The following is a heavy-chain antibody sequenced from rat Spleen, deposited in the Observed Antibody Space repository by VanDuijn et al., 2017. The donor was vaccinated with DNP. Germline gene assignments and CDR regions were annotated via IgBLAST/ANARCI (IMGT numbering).Heavy chain of an antibody. D-gene: IGHD1-3*01. CDR1: GLPLTTNS. V-gene: IGHV2-1*01. CDR2: MWSGGGT. Sequence: QVQLKESGPGLVQPSQTLSLTCTVSGLPLTTNSIHWVRQPPGKGLEWVGAMWSGGGTNYNSALTSRLSISRDISKSQVFLKLNSLQTEDTAIYFCTRDYGRDWGQGVMVTVSS. CDR3: TRDYGRD. J-gene: IGHJ2*01.